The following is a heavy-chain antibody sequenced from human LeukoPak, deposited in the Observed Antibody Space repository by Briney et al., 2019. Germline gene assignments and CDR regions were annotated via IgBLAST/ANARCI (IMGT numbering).Heavy chain of an antibody. CDR2: IYHSGST. CDR3: ARAGLNDAFDI. Sequence: PSETLSLTCAVSGGSISSSNWWSWVRQPPGKGLEWIGEIYHSGSTNYNPSLKSRVTISVDTSKNQFSLKLSSVTAADTAVYYCARAGLNDAFDIWGQGTMVTVSS. V-gene: IGHV4-4*02. J-gene: IGHJ3*02. CDR1: GGSISSSNW.